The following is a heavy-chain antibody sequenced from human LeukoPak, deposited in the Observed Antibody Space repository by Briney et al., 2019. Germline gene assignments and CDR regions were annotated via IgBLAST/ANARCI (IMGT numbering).Heavy chain of an antibody. J-gene: IGHJ5*02. CDR1: GGTFSSYA. CDR2: IIPIFGTA. Sequence: SVKVSCKASGGTFSSYAISWVRQAPGQGLEWMGGIIPIFGTANYAQKFQGRVTITADKSTSTAYMELSSLRSEDTAVYYCARHPHSGSYANRWFDPWGQGTLVTVSS. CDR3: ARHPHSGSYANRWFDP. D-gene: IGHD1-26*01. V-gene: IGHV1-69*06.